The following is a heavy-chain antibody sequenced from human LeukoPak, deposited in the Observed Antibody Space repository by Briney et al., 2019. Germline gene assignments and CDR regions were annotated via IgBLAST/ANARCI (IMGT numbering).Heavy chain of an antibody. CDR2: IGGSGGST. CDR1: GFTFSSYA. Sequence: GGSLRLSCAASGFTFSSYAMSWVRQAPGKGLEWVSAIGGSGGSTYYADSVKGRFTISRDNSKNTLYLQMNSLRAEDTAVYYCAKDRRYCTNGVCYGPFDYWGQGTLVTVSS. CDR3: AKDRRYCTNGVCYGPFDY. J-gene: IGHJ4*02. D-gene: IGHD2-8*01. V-gene: IGHV3-23*01.